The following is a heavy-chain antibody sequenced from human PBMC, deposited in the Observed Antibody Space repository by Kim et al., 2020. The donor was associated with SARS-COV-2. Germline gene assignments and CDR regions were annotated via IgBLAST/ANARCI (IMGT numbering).Heavy chain of an antibody. Sequence: ASVKVSCKVSGYTLTELSMHWVRQAPGKGLEWMGGFDPEDGETIYAQKFQGRVTMTEDTSTDTAYMELSSLRSEDTAVYYCATSPEVWSGYSANWFDPWGQGTLVTVSS. CDR2: FDPEDGET. CDR1: GYTLTELS. V-gene: IGHV1-24*01. D-gene: IGHD3-3*01. CDR3: ATSPEVWSGYSANWFDP. J-gene: IGHJ5*02.